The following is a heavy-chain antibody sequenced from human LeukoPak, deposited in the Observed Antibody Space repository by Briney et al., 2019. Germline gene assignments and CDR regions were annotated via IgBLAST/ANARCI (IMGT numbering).Heavy chain of an antibody. CDR1: AFTFSDHS. CDR3: ARVASWYPGYYFDY. D-gene: IGHD6-13*01. J-gene: IGHJ4*02. CDR2: IIQDGSEK. Sequence: GGSLRLSCAASAFTFSDHSMHWVRQAPGKGLEWVANIIQDGSEKFYVDSVTGRFTISRDNAKNSLYLQMNSLRVEDTAIYSCARVASWYPGYYFDYWGQGILVTVSS. V-gene: IGHV3-7*01.